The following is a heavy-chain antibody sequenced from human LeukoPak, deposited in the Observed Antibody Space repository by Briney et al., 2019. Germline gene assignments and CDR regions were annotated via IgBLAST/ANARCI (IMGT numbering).Heavy chain of an antibody. CDR3: ARLDTVTGYFDY. V-gene: IGHV4-59*01. CDR2: IYYSGST. Sequence: SETLSLTCTVSGGSISSYYWSWLRQPPGKGLEWIGYIYYSGSTNYNPSLKSRVTISVDTSKNQFSLKLSSVTAADTAVYYCARLDTVTGYFDYWGQGTLVTVSS. CDR1: GGSISSYY. J-gene: IGHJ4*02. D-gene: IGHD4-17*01.